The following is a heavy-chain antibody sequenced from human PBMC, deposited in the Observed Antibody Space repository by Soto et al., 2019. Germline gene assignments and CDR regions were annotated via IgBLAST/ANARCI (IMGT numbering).Heavy chain of an antibody. CDR2: MNPNSGNT. D-gene: IGHD3-10*01. CDR1: GYTFTSYD. J-gene: IGHJ4*02. CDR3: ARGGEATYYTAGSPPNY. Sequence: ASVKVSCKASGYTFTSYDINWVRQATGQGLEWMGWMNPNSGNTGYAQKFQGRVTMTRNTSISTAYMELSSLRSDDTAVYYCARGGEATYYTAGSPPNYWGQGTLVTVSS. V-gene: IGHV1-8*01.